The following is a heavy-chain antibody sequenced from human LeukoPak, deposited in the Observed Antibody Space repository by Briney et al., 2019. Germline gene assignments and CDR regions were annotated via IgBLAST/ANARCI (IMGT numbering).Heavy chain of an antibody. Sequence: SSETLSLTCTVSGGSISSYYWSWIRQPPGKGLEWIGYIYHSGSTCYNPSLKSRVTISVDRSKNQFSLKLSSVTAADTAVYYCARNEQLVLGYYYYYYMDVWGKGTTVTVSS. CDR3: ARNEQLVLGYYYYYYMDV. CDR1: GGSISSYY. D-gene: IGHD6-6*01. V-gene: IGHV4-59*12. CDR2: IYHSGST. J-gene: IGHJ6*03.